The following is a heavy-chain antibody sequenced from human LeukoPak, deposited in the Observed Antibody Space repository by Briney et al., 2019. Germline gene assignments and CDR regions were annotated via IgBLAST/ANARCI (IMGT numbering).Heavy chain of an antibody. Sequence: SVKLSCKTSGGTFNNSAISWVRQAPGQGLEWLGGIMPLFGTARYAQKFQGRVTITKDESTRTVYLELTSLKSDDTAVYYCARDVHGDYGSGWFDPWGQGTLVSVSS. CDR2: IMPLFGTA. V-gene: IGHV1-69*05. D-gene: IGHD4-17*01. CDR1: GGTFNNSA. J-gene: IGHJ5*02. CDR3: ARDVHGDYGSGWFDP.